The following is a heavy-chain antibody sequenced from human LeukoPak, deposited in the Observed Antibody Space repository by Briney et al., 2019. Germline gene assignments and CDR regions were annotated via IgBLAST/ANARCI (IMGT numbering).Heavy chain of an antibody. CDR1: GGSISSGGYY. V-gene: IGHV4-31*03. CDR3: ARGHSGYGDFDY. CDR2: IYYSGST. D-gene: IGHD5-12*01. Sequence: SETLSLTCTFSGGSISSGGYYWSWIRQHPGRGLEWIGYIYYSGSTYYNPSLKSRVTISVDTSKNQFSLKLSSVTAADTAVYYCARGHSGYGDFDYWGQGTLVTVSS. J-gene: IGHJ4*02.